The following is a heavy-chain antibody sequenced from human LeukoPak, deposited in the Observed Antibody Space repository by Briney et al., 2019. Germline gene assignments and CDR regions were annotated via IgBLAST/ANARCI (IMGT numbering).Heavy chain of an antibody. Sequence: SETLSLTCTVSGGSISTYYWSWIRRPPGKELEWIAYIHASGPTNYNPSLKSRITISVDTSKNQFSLKLSSVTAADTAVYYCARHDAGIAARPFDNWGQGTLVTVSS. CDR3: ARHDAGIAARPFDN. V-gene: IGHV4-4*09. CDR1: GGSISTYY. J-gene: IGHJ4*02. CDR2: IHASGPT. D-gene: IGHD6-6*01.